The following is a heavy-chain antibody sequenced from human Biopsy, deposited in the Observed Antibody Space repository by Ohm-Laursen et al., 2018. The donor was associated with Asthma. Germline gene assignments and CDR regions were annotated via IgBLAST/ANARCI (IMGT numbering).Heavy chain of an antibody. CDR2: MYHSGSP. CDR1: GGSITSSSYY. Sequence: TLSLTCTVSGGSITSSSYYWGWIRQPPGKGMEGIGSMYHSGSPYYHPSLKSRATISVDTSKNQLSLKMSSVTAADTAVYFCVRHQYSSSWSTFDYWGQGALVTVSS. D-gene: IGHD3-22*01. V-gene: IGHV4-39*01. CDR3: VRHQYSSSWSTFDY. J-gene: IGHJ4*02.